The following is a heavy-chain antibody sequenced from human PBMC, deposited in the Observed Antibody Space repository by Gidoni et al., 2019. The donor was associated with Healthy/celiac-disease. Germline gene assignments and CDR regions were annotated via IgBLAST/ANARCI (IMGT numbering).Heavy chain of an antibody. J-gene: IGHJ4*02. D-gene: IGHD3-10*01. CDR1: GFTFSSYD. Sequence: EVQLVESGGGLVQPGGSLRLPCAAAGFTFSSYDMHWVRHATGKGLEWVSAIGTAGDPYYPGSVKGRFTISRENAKNSLYLQMNSLRAGDTAVYYCARGRSSWRFGYFDYWGQGTLVTVSS. V-gene: IGHV3-13*05. CDR2: IGTAGDP. CDR3: ARGRSSWRFGYFDY.